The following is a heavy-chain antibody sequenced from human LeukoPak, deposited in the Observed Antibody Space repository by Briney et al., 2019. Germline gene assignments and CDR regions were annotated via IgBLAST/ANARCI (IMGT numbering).Heavy chain of an antibody. CDR2: ITVTGGST. D-gene: IGHD5-24*01. J-gene: IGHJ4*02. V-gene: IGHV3-23*01. Sequence: GGALRLSYAASGFTFNNYAMSGVGQAPGKGGECVSAITVTGGSTYYAPSVKGRFPISRDNSKNTLYLQMNSLRAEATAVYYCAKGRKRWLGDYWGEGTLVTVSS. CDR3: AKGRKRWLGDY. CDR1: GFTFNNYA.